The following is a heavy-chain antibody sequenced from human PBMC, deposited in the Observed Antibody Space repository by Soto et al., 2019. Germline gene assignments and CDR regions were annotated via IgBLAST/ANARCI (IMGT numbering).Heavy chain of an antibody. CDR2: ISGSGGST. V-gene: IGHV3-23*01. J-gene: IGHJ4*02. CDR1: GFTFSSYA. CDR3: ARTQRYCTNGVCYTHFDY. D-gene: IGHD2-8*01. Sequence: GGSLRLSCAASGFTFSSYAMSWVRQAPGKGLEWVSAISGSGGSTYYADSVKGRFTISRDNAKNSLYLQMNSLRAEDTAVYYCARTQRYCTNGVCYTHFDYWGQGTLVTVSS.